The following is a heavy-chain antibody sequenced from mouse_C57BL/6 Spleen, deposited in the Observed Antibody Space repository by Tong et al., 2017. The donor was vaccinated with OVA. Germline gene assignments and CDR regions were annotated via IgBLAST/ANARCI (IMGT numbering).Heavy chain of an antibody. CDR3: ASSGGFIAY. J-gene: IGHJ3*01. D-gene: IGHD3-1*01. CDR2: ISSGSSTI. CDR1: GFTFSDYG. Sequence: EVQLQESGGGLVKPGGSLKLSCAASGFTFSDYGMHWVRQAPEKGLEWVAYISSGSSTIYYADTVKGRFTISRDNAKNTLFLQMTSLRSEDTAMYYCASSGGFIAYWGQGTLVTVSA. V-gene: IGHV5-17*01.